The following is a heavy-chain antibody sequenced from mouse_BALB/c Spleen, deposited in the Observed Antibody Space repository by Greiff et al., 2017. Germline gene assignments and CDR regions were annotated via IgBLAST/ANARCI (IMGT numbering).Heavy chain of an antibody. V-gene: IGHV1-54*01. D-gene: IGHD2-4*01. CDR3: ARSYYDYDGFAY. Sequence: LEESGAELVRPGTSVKVSCKASGYAFTNYLIEWVKQRPGQGLEWIGVINPGSGGTNYNEKFKGKATLTADKSSSTAYMQLSSLTSDDSAVYFCARSYYDYDGFAYWGQGTLVTVSA. J-gene: IGHJ3*01. CDR2: INPGSGGT. CDR1: GYAFTNYL.